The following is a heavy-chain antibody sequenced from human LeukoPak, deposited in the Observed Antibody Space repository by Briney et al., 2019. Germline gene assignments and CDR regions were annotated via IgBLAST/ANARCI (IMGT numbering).Heavy chain of an antibody. D-gene: IGHD3-22*01. Sequence: ASVKVSCKASGDTSTSYGISWVRQAPGQGLEWMGWISGYNGYTHYAHNLQGRVTMTTDTSTSTAYMELRSLRSDDTAVYYCARDEARYSSGYYPNWFDPWGQGTLVTVSS. J-gene: IGHJ5*02. CDR2: ISGYNGYT. V-gene: IGHV1-18*01. CDR1: GDTSTSYG. CDR3: ARDEARYSSGYYPNWFDP.